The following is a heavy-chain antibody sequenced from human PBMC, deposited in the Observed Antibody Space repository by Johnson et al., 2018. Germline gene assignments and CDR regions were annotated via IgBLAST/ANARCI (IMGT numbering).Heavy chain of an antibody. J-gene: IGHJ1*01. Sequence: VQLVQSGGGVVQPGRSLRLSCAASGFTFDDYAMHWVRQAPGKGLEWVSGISWNGESIGYADSVTGRFTISRDNSKYTMYLQRHSLKAEDTAMYYCARAQGGDYVAEYFQHWGQGTLVTVSS. CDR2: ISWNGESI. D-gene: IGHD4-17*01. V-gene: IGHV3-9*01. CDR3: ARAQGGDYVAEYFQH. CDR1: GFTFDDYA.